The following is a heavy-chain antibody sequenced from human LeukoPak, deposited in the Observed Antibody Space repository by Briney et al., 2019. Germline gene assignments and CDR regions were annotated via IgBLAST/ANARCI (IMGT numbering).Heavy chain of an antibody. D-gene: IGHD3-22*01. CDR1: GFIFNNFG. CDR2: ISNDGGGT. CDR3: AKGSSGYFVDL. J-gene: IGHJ5*02. Sequence: GGPLRLSCAASGFIFNNFGLIWVRQAPGKGLEWVSAISNDGGGTNYADFVKGRFTISRDNSKNTLFLQMNSLRAEDTALYYCAKGSSGYFVDLWGQGTLVTVSS. V-gene: IGHV3-23*01.